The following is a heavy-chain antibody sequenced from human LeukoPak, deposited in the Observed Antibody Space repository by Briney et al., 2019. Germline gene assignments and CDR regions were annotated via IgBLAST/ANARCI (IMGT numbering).Heavy chain of an antibody. CDR2: TSDRGDYT. Sequence: GGSLRLSCAASGFTFTSYSMGWVRQAPGKGLEWVSGTSDRGDYTYYADSVKGRFTISRDSSKTTLFLQMNSLRAEDTALYFCARKAQYNGHYPLDYWGQGTLVTVSS. D-gene: IGHD1-7*01. V-gene: IGHV3-23*01. CDR3: ARKAQYNGHYPLDY. J-gene: IGHJ4*02. CDR1: GFTFTSYS.